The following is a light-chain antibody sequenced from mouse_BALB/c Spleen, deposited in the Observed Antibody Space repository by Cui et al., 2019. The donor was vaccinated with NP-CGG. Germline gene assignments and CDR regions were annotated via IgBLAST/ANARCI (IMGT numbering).Light chain of an antibody. V-gene: IGLV1*01. CDR2: GTN. Sequence: QPVVTQESALTTSPGETVTLTCRSNTGAVTTSNYANWVQEKPDHLFTGLIGGTNNRAPGAPARVSGSLIGDKAALTITGAQTEDEAIYFCALWYSNHWVFGGGTKLTVL. CDR3: ALWYSNHWV. J-gene: IGLJ1*01. CDR1: TGAVTTSNY.